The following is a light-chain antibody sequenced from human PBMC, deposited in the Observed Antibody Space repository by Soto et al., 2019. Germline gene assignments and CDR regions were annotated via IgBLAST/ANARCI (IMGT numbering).Light chain of an antibody. CDR1: SGHSSYA. CDR3: QTWVTGIDWV. J-gene: IGLJ3*02. CDR2: LNSDGSH. Sequence: QPVLTQSPSASASLGASVKLTCTLSSGHSSYAIAWHQQQPEKGPRYLMKLNSDGSHSKGDGIPDRFSGSSSGAERYLTISSLQSEDEADYYCQTWVTGIDWVFGGGTKLTVL. V-gene: IGLV4-69*01.